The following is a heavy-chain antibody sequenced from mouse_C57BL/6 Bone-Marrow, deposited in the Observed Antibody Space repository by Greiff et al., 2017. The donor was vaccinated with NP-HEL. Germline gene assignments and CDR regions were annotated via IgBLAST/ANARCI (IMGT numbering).Heavy chain of an antibody. CDR3: ARWGTGTRYFDV. CDR2: IHPNSGST. D-gene: IGHD4-1*01. Sequence: VKLQQPGAELVKPGASVKLSCKASGYTFTSYWLHWVKQRPGQGLEWIGMIHPNSGSTNYNEKFKSKATLTVDKSSSTAYMQLSSLTSEDCAVYYCARWGTGTRYFDVWGTGTTVTVSS. V-gene: IGHV1-64*01. J-gene: IGHJ1*03. CDR1: GYTFTSYW.